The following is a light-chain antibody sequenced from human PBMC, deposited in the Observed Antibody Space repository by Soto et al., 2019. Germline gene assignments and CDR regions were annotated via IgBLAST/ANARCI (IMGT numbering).Light chain of an antibody. J-gene: IGLJ1*01. CDR1: SSDVGGYNY. Sequence: QSALTQPASVSGSPGQSITISCTGTSSDVGGYNYVSWYQQHPGKAPKLMIYEVSNRPSGVSHRFSGSKSGNTASLTISGLQAEDEADYYCCSHTSSSPCVFGTGTKVTVL. CDR3: CSHTSSSPCV. V-gene: IGLV2-14*01. CDR2: EVS.